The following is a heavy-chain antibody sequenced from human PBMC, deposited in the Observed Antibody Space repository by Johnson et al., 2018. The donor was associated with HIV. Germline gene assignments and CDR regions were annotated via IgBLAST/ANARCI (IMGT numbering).Heavy chain of an antibody. CDR1: GFTFDDYG. Sequence: VQLVESGGGVVRPGGSLRLSCAASGFTFDDYGMSWVRQAPGKGLQWVSGINWNGDTTTYADSVKGRFTVSRDHAKRSLYLQLSNLRPEDTALYYCATLTVRSRAFDLWGQGTLVTVSS. V-gene: IGHV3-20*04. CDR3: ATLTVRSRAFDL. CDR2: INWNGDTT. J-gene: IGHJ3*01. D-gene: IGHD4-17*01.